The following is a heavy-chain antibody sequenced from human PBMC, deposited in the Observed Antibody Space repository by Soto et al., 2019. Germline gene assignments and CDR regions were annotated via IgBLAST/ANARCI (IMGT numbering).Heavy chain of an antibody. Sequence: GGSLRLSSAASGFTFSSYWMSWVRQAPGKGLEWVANIKEDGSEKNYVDSVKGRFTISRDNAKNSLYLQMNSLRAEDTAVYYCAKRAWLEPHWGQGTLVTVSS. V-gene: IGHV3-7*01. CDR1: GFTFSSYW. CDR2: IKEDGSEK. J-gene: IGHJ4*02. D-gene: IGHD6-19*01. CDR3: AKRAWLEPH.